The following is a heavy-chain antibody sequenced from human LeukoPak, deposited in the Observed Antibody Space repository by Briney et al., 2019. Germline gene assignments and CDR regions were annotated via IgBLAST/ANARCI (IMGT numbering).Heavy chain of an antibody. D-gene: IGHD6-19*01. CDR2: IYYSGST. V-gene: IGHV4-59*07. Sequence: PSDTLSLTCTVSGGSISSYYWHWIRQPPGKGLEWIGYIYYSGSTNYNPSLKSRVTISVDTSKNQFSLKLSSVTAADTAVYYCARGGWYPESFQHWGQGALVTVSS. CDR1: GGSISSYY. J-gene: IGHJ1*01. CDR3: ARGGWYPESFQH.